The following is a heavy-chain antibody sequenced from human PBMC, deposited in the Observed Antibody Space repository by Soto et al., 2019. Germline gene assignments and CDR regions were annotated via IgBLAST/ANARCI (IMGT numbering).Heavy chain of an antibody. CDR1: GYSISSSNW. Sequence: SETLSLTCTVSGYSISSSNWWGWIRQPPGKGLEWIGYIYYSGTTYYNPSLKSRVTMSVDTSKNQFSLKLTSVTAVDTAVYYCARREIEGPIDCWGQGTLVTVSS. V-gene: IGHV4-28*01. CDR2: IYYSGTT. J-gene: IGHJ4*02. D-gene: IGHD1-26*01. CDR3: ARREIEGPIDC.